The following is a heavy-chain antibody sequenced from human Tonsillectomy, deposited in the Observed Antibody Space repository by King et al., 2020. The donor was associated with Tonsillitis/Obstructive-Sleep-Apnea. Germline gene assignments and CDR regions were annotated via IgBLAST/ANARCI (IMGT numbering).Heavy chain of an antibody. CDR1: GFTVSSNY. D-gene: IGHD4-23*01. J-gene: IGHJ4*02. CDR2: IYSGGNT. Sequence: VQLVESGGGLIQPGGSLRLSCAASGFTVSSNYMSWVRQAPGKGLEWVSVIYSGGNTYYADSVKGRFTISRDNSKNTLYLQMNSLIVEDTAVYFCAREDYGGFDYWGQGTLVTVSS. V-gene: IGHV3-53*01. CDR3: AREDYGGFDY.